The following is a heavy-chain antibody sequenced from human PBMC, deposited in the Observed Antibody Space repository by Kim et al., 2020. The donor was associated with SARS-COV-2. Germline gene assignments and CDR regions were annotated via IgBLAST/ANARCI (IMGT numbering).Heavy chain of an antibody. D-gene: IGHD6-19*01. CDR2: IKQDGSEK. Sequence: GGSLRLSCAASGFTFSNYWMSWVRQAPGKGLEWVANIKQDGSEKYYVDSVKGRFTISRDNAKNSLYLQMNSLRAEDTAVYYCAREYGQWLQFDYWGEGSLVTVSS. CDR3: AREYGQWLQFDY. J-gene: IGHJ4*02. V-gene: IGHV3-7*01. CDR1: GFTFSNYW.